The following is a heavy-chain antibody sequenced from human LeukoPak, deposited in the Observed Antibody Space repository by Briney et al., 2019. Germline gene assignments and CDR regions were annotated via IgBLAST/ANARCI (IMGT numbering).Heavy chain of an antibody. Sequence: SETLSLTCTVSGGSITNYFWSWIRQPPGKGLEWIGYIHYSGSTNYNPSLKSRVAISVDTSKNQFSLKLSPVTAADTAVYYCARTSGSYYRAFDIWGQGTMVTVSS. J-gene: IGHJ3*02. CDR3: ARTSGSYYRAFDI. CDR1: GGSITNYF. V-gene: IGHV4-59*01. CDR2: IHYSGST. D-gene: IGHD1-26*01.